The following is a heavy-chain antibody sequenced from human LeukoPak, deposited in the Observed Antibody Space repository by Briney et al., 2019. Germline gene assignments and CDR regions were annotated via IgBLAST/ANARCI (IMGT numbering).Heavy chain of an antibody. Sequence: SVKVSCKASGGTFSSYGISWVRQAPGQRLEWMGGIIPIFGTPKYAQKFQGRVTITADESTSTVYMELSSLRSEDTAVYYCARDGLHYGSGSIDTYWYFDLWGRGTLVTVSS. CDR2: IIPIFGTP. D-gene: IGHD3-10*01. V-gene: IGHV1-69*01. J-gene: IGHJ2*01. CDR3: ARDGLHYGSGSIDTYWYFDL. CDR1: GGTFSSYG.